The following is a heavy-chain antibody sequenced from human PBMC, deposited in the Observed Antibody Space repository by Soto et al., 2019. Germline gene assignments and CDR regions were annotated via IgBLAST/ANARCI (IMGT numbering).Heavy chain of an antibody. CDR3: ARDGYSQPNYYYYGMDV. Sequence: GASVKFSCKASGGTFSSYAISWVRQAPGQGLEWMGGIIPIFGTANYAQKFQGRVTITADKSTSTAYMELSSLRSEDTAVYYCARDGYSQPNYYYYGMDVWGQGTTVTVSS. V-gene: IGHV1-69*06. D-gene: IGHD5-18*01. J-gene: IGHJ6*02. CDR2: IIPIFGTA. CDR1: GGTFSSYA.